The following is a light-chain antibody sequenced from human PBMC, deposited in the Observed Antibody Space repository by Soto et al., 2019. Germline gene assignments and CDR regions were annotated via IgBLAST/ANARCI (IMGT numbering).Light chain of an antibody. V-gene: IGLV2-14*01. Sequence: SVLTQPASVSGSPGQSITISCTGTSSDVGAYNYVSWYQQYPGKAPKLMIYDVSNRPSGISNRFSGSKSANTASLTISGLQAEDEADYYCCSYAGDSAPYVFGTGTKVTV. CDR3: CSYAGDSAPYV. CDR1: SSDVGAYNY. CDR2: DVS. J-gene: IGLJ1*01.